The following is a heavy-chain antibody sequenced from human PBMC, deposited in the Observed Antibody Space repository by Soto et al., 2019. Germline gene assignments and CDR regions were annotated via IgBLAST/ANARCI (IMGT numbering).Heavy chain of an antibody. CDR1: GFTFTNFA. V-gene: IGHV3-23*01. CDR2: ISGSGGST. CDR3: AKEQGSLIVATNPGGGQYYYYGMDV. D-gene: IGHD5-12*01. J-gene: IGHJ6*02. Sequence: LRLSFAASGFTFTNFAMNWVRQAPGKGLEWVSVISGSGGSTYYADSVKGRFTISRDNSKNTLYLQMNSLRAEDTAVYYCAKEQGSLIVATNPGGGQYYYYGMDVWGQGTRVTVSS.